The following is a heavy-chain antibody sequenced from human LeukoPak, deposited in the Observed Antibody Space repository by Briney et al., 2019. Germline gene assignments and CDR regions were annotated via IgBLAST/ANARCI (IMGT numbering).Heavy chain of an antibody. Sequence: PGRSLRLSCAASGFTFSSYGVHWVRQAPGKGLEWVAVIWYDGSNKYYADSVKGRFTISRDNSKNTLYLQMNSLRAEDTAVYYCARDSSSWYYFDYWGQGTLVTVSS. CDR1: GFTFSSYG. CDR2: IWYDGSNK. V-gene: IGHV3-33*01. CDR3: ARDSSSWYYFDY. D-gene: IGHD6-13*01. J-gene: IGHJ4*02.